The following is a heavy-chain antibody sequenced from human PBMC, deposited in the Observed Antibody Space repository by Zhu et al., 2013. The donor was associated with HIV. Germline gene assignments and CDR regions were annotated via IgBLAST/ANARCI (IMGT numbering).Heavy chain of an antibody. CDR2: ISAYNGNT. V-gene: IGHV1-18*01. D-gene: IGHD3-3*01. CDR3: ARDYDFWSGYSGGYYYYGMDV. J-gene: IGHJ6*02. Sequence: QVQLVQSGAEVKKPGASVKVSCKASGYTFTSYGISWVRQAPGQGLEWMGWISAYNGNTNYAQKLQGRVTMTTDTSTSTAYMELRSLRSDDTAVYYCARDYDFWSGYSGGYYYYGMDVWGQGTTVTVSS. CDR1: GYTFTSYG.